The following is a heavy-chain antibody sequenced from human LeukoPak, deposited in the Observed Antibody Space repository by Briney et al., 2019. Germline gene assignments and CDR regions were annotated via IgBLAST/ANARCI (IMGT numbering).Heavy chain of an antibody. D-gene: IGHD1-14*01. CDR3: ARSNPNRNALDL. V-gene: IGHV3-7*01. Sequence: GGSLRLSCAASGFTFSRYGMHWVRQAPGRGLEWVANIKKDGSEENYLDSVKGRFTVSRDNAKNSLYLQMNSLRGEDTAVYYCARSNPNRNALDLWGQGTMVTISS. CDR2: IKKDGSEE. J-gene: IGHJ3*01. CDR1: GFTFSRYG.